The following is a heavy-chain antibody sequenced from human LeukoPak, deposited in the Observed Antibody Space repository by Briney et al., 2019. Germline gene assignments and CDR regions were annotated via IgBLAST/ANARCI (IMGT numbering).Heavy chain of an antibody. CDR1: GGSISSYY. J-gene: IGHJ5*02. Sequence: PETLSLTCTVSGGSISSYYWSWIRQPAGKGLEWIGYIYYSGSTNYNPSLKSRVTISVDTSKNQFSLKLSSVTAADTAVYYCARTLRGQWLVYNWFDPWGQGTLVTVSS. CDR2: IYYSGST. V-gene: IGHV4-59*12. CDR3: ARTLRGQWLVYNWFDP. D-gene: IGHD6-19*01.